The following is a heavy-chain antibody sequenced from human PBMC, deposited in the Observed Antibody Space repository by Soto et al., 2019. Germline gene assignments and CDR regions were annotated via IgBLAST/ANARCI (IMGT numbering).Heavy chain of an antibody. D-gene: IGHD6-19*01. Sequence: GASVKVSCKASGGTFSSYAISWVRQAPGQGLEWMGGIIPIFGTANYAQKFQGRVTITADESTSTAYMELSSLRSEDTAVYYCARRAIMYSSGGPLRAFDIWGQGTMVTVS. CDR2: IIPIFGTA. CDR3: ARRAIMYSSGGPLRAFDI. V-gene: IGHV1-69*13. CDR1: GGTFSSYA. J-gene: IGHJ3*02.